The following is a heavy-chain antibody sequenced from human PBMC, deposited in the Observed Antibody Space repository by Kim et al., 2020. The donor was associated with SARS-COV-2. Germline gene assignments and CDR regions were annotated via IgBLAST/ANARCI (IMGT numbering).Heavy chain of an antibody. J-gene: IGHJ4*02. CDR3: ARDRSGWYVY. CDR2: ST. D-gene: IGHD6-19*01. Sequence: STDYADSVKGRFTNSGKNAKNSLYLQMNGLRAEDTAVYYCARDRSGWYVYWGQGTLVTVSS. V-gene: IGHV3-11*06.